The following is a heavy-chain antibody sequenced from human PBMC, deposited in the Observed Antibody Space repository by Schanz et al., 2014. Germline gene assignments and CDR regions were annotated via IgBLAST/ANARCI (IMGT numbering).Heavy chain of an antibody. CDR2: ISGSGAGT. D-gene: IGHD3-10*01. CDR3: AKDQLANYRGSGYNWFDP. V-gene: IGHV3-23*04. CDR1: GFTFSSYS. J-gene: IGHJ5*02. Sequence: EVQLVESGGGLVKPGGSLRLSCAASGFTFSSYSMNWVRQAPGKGLEWVSAISGSGAGTYYADSVKGRFTFSRDNSKNTLYLQMNSLRAEDTAIYYCAKDQLANYRGSGYNWFDPWGQGTLVTVSS.